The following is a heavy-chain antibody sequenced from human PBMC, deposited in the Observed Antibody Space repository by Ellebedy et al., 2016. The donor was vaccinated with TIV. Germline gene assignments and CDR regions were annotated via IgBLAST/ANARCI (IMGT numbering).Heavy chain of an antibody. D-gene: IGHD6-19*01. Sequence: GESLKISCEGSGYIFTSYWIAWVRQLPGKGLEWMGTIYPSDSDTRYSPSFEGQVTIAADKSINTAYLQWTTLKASDTAMYYCARGYYSGRVDPWGQGTLVTVSS. CDR3: ARGYYSGRVDP. CDR1: GYIFTSYW. CDR2: IYPSDSDT. J-gene: IGHJ5*02. V-gene: IGHV5-51*01.